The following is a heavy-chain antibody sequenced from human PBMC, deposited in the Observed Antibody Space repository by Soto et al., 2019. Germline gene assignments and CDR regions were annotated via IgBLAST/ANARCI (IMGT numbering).Heavy chain of an antibody. CDR2: INHSGST. CDR3: AFLCTNGVCYLFDY. V-gene: IGHV4-34*01. CDR1: GGSFSGYY. Sequence: SETLSLTCAVYGGSFSGYYWSWIRQPPGKGLEWIGEINHSGSTNYNPSLKSRVTISVDTSKNQFSLKLSSVAAADTAVYYCAFLCTNGVCYLFDYWGQGTLVTVFS. D-gene: IGHD2-8*01. J-gene: IGHJ4*02.